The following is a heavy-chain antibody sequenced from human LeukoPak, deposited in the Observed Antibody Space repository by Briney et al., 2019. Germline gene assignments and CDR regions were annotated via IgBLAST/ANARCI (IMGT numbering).Heavy chain of an antibody. D-gene: IGHD2-15*01. V-gene: IGHV3-48*03. Sequence: LGGSLSLSCAASGFSFSAFEMNWVRQAPGKGLEWISHISTGGRTIYYADSVKGRFTISRDNAKNSLYLQMNNLRGEDTGVYYCARGSGYVLDYWTQGTLVTVSS. CDR3: ARGSGYVLDY. CDR1: GFSFSAFE. J-gene: IGHJ4*02. CDR2: ISTGGRTI.